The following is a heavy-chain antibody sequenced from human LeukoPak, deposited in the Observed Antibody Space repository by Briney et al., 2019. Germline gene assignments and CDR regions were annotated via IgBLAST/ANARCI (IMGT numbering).Heavy chain of an antibody. Sequence: ASVKVSCKASGYTFTGCYMHWVRQAPGQGLEWMGWINPNSGGTNYAQKFQGRVTMTRDTSISTAYMELSRLRSDDTAVYYCAREARARIAVAGTGYWGQGTLVIVSS. V-gene: IGHV1-2*02. CDR2: INPNSGGT. D-gene: IGHD6-19*01. CDR3: AREARARIAVAGTGY. CDR1: GYTFTGCY. J-gene: IGHJ4*02.